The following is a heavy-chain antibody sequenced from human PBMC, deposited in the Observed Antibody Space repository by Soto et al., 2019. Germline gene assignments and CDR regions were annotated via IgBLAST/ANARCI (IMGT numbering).Heavy chain of an antibody. D-gene: IGHD3-9*01. V-gene: IGHV4-34*01. J-gene: IGHJ4*02. CDR2: INHSGST. CDR3: ARARLVRYLAWLSRYYFDY. CDR1: GGSFSGYY. Sequence: KTSETLSLTCAVYGGSFSGYYWSWIRQPPGKGLEWIGEINHSGSTNYNPSLKSRVSLSVDTSKNQFSLRLSSVTAADTAVYYCARARLVRYLAWLSRYYFDYWGQGTLVTVSS.